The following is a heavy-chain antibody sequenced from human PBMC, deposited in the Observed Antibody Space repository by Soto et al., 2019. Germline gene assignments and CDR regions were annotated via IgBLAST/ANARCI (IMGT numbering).Heavy chain of an antibody. CDR1: GGTFRSYS. CDR2: IIPIFGTA. V-gene: IGHV1-69*01. Sequence: QVQLVQSGAEVKKPGSSVKVSCKASGGTFRSYSINWVRQAPGQGLEWMGEIIPIFGTANYAQKFQGRVTINADESTSTAYMELSSLRSEDTAVYYCARDGGRHSGGIDYWGQGTLVTVSS. J-gene: IGHJ4*02. D-gene: IGHD1-26*01. CDR3: ARDGGRHSGGIDY.